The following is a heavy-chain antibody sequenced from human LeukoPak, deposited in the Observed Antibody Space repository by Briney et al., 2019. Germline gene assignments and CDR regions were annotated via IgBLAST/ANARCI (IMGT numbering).Heavy chain of an antibody. V-gene: IGHV3-21*04. CDR2: ISSSSSYI. Sequence: GGSLRLSCAASGFTFSSYSMNWVRQAPGKGLEWVSSISSSSSYIYYADSVKGRFTISRDNAKNTLYLQMNSLRAEDTAVYYCAADPEYYYDSSGLSWGQGTLVTVSS. J-gene: IGHJ5*02. D-gene: IGHD3-22*01. CDR3: AADPEYYYDSSGLS. CDR1: GFTFSSYS.